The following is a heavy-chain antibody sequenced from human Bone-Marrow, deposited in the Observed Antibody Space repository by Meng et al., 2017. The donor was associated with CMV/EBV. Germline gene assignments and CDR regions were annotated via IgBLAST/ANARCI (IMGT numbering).Heavy chain of an antibody. CDR2: INPNSGGT. V-gene: IGHV1-2*02. CDR1: GYTFTGYY. J-gene: IGHJ6*02. D-gene: IGHD3-3*01. Sequence: ASVKVSCKASGYTFTGYYMHWVRQAPGQGLEWMGWINPNSGGTNYAQKFQGRVTITRDTSISTAYMELSRLRSDDTAVYYCARSYDFWSGYYQINYYYGMDVWGQGTTVTVSS. CDR3: ARSYDFWSGYYQINYYYGMDV.